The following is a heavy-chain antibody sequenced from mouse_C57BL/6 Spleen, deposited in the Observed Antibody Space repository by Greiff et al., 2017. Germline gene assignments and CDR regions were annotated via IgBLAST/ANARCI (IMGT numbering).Heavy chain of an antibody. CDR2: IRNKANGYTT. Sequence: EVKLMESGGGLVQPGGSLSLSCAASGFTFTDYYMSWVRQPPGKALEWLGFIRNKANGYTTEYSASVKGRFTISRDNSQSILYLQMNARRAEDSATYYCARLTGWFAYWGQGTLVTVSA. J-gene: IGHJ3*01. CDR3: ARLTGWFAY. V-gene: IGHV7-3*01. CDR1: GFTFTDYY. D-gene: IGHD4-1*01.